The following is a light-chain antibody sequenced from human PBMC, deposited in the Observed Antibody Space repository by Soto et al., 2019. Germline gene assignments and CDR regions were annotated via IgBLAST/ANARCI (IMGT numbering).Light chain of an antibody. J-gene: IGKJ1*01. CDR1: RGISGW. CDR2: NAS. V-gene: IGKV1-5*03. CDR3: QQYNTYWT. Sequence: DIQMTQSPSTLSASLGDRVTITCRASRGISGWLAWYQQKPGKAPKCLIYNASTLESGVPSRFSGSGSGTEFTFTISSLQPDDFATYYCQQYNTYWTFGQGTKVDI.